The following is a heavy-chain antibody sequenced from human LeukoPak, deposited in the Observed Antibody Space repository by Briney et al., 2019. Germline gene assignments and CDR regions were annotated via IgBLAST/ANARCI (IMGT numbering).Heavy chain of an antibody. V-gene: IGHV3-30-3*01. CDR1: GFIFSNYP. D-gene: IGHD6-13*01. CDR2: MSFNGDTK. Sequence: GGSLRLSCVASGFIFSNYPIHWVRQTPDRGLECVAIMSFNGDTKYYARPVRGRFTVSRDNSKNTVYLQMNSLRAEDTAVYYCARDTVSSTLDLGADYWGQGTLVTVSS. J-gene: IGHJ4*02. CDR3: ARDTVSSTLDLGADY.